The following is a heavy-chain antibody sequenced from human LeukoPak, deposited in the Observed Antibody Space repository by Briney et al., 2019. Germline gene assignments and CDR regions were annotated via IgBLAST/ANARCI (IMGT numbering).Heavy chain of an antibody. Sequence: SETLSLTCAVSGGSISSSNWWSWVRQPPGKGLEWIGEIYHSGSTNYNPSLKSRVTISVDKSKNQFSLKLSSVTAADTAVYYCARVVYSSSPHYYYYMDVWGKGTTVTVSS. V-gene: IGHV4-4*02. D-gene: IGHD6-13*01. J-gene: IGHJ6*03. CDR3: ARVVYSSSPHYYYYMDV. CDR2: IYHSGST. CDR1: GGSISSSNW.